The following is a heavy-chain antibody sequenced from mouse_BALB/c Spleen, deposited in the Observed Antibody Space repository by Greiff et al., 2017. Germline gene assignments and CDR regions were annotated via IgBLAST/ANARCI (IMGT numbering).Heavy chain of an antibody. D-gene: IGHD1-2*01. CDR2: ISYSGST. CDR1: GYSITSDYA. CDR3: ARVFTTATLYAMDY. V-gene: IGHV3-2*02. Sequence: EVQLKESGPGLVKPSQSLSLTCTVTGYSITSDYAWNWIRQFPGNKLEWMGYISYSGSTSYNPSLKSRISITRDTSKNQFFLQLNSVTTEDTATYYCARVFTTATLYAMDYWGQGTSVTVSS. J-gene: IGHJ4*01.